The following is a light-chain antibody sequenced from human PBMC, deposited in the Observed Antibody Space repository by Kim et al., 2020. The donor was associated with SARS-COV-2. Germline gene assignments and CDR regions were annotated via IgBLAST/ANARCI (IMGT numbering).Light chain of an antibody. J-gene: IGLJ2*01. Sequence: SYELTQPLSVSVALGQTARITCGGNNIGNEHVHWYQQKPGQAPMLVIYRDSNRPSGIPERFSGPNSQNTATLTISRAQAGDEADYYCQVWDSSTAWVFGG. CDR2: RDS. CDR1: NIGNEH. CDR3: QVWDSSTAWV. V-gene: IGLV3-9*01.